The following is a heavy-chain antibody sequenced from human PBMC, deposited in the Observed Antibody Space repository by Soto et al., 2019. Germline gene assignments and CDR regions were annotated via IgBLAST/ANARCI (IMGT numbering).Heavy chain of an antibody. CDR1: GFTFTSSA. CDR2: IVVGSGNT. J-gene: IGHJ6*02. Sequence: SVKVSCKASGFTFTSSAMQWVRQARGQRLEWIGWIVVGSGNTNYAQKFQERVTITRDMSTSTAYMELSSLRSEDTAVYYCAADPLNYYDSSCYYLGYYYYGMDVWGQGTTVTVSS. CDR3: AADPLNYYDSSCYYLGYYYYGMDV. V-gene: IGHV1-58*02. D-gene: IGHD3-22*01.